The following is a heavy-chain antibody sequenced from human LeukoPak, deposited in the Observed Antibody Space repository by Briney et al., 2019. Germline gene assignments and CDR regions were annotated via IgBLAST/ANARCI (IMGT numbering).Heavy chain of an antibody. CDR3: ARLEGGDIVDY. V-gene: IGHV4-61*01. D-gene: IGHD4-17*01. J-gene: IGHJ4*02. CDR2: IYYSGST. Sequence: SETLSLPCTVSGGSVSSGSYYWSWIRQPPGKGLEWIGYIYYSGSTNYNPSLKSRVTISVDTSKNQFSLKLSSVTAADTAVYYCARLEGGDIVDYWGQGTLVTVSS. CDR1: GGSVSSGSYY.